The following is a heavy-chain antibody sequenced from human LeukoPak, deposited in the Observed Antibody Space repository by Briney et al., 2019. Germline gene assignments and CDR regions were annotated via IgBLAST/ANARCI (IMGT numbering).Heavy chain of an antibody. CDR2: MNPNSGNT. CDR3: ARGVRIQLWLLHYYYYMDV. V-gene: IGHV1-8*03. J-gene: IGHJ6*03. Sequence: ASVKVSCKASGYTFTSYDINWVRQATGQGLEWMGWMNPNSGNTGYAQKFQGRATITRNTSISTAYMELSSLRSEDTAVYYCARGVRIQLWLLHYYYYMDVWGKGTTVTVSS. CDR1: GYTFTSYD. D-gene: IGHD5-18*01.